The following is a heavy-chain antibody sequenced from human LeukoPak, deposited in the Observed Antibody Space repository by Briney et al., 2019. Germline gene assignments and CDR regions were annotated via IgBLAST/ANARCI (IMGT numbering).Heavy chain of an antibody. V-gene: IGHV3-30*19. CDR1: GFTFSSYG. Sequence: PGGSLRLSCAASGFTFSSYGMHWVRQAPGKGLEWVTAISYDGSNKYYADSVKGRFTISRDNSKNTLYVQMNSLRAEDTAVYYCARVGGDPHFDYWGQGTLVTVSS. D-gene: IGHD2-21*02. J-gene: IGHJ4*02. CDR3: ARVGGDPHFDY. CDR2: ISYDGSNK.